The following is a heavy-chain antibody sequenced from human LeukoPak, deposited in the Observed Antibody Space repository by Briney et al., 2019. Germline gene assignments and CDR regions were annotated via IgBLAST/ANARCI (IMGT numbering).Heavy chain of an antibody. CDR3: ARVPLWFGDSNWFDP. D-gene: IGHD3-10*01. J-gene: IGHJ5*02. Sequence: SVKVSCKASGYTFTSYGISWVRQAPGQGLEWMGWISAYNGNTNYAQKLQGRVTMTTDTSTSTAYMELRSLRSDDTAVYYCARVPLWFGDSNWFDPWGQGTLVTVSS. V-gene: IGHV1-18*01. CDR1: GYTFTSYG. CDR2: ISAYNGNT.